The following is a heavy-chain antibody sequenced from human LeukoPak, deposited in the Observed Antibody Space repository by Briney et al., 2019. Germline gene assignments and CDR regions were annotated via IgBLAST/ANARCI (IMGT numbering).Heavy chain of an antibody. CDR3: AKPDSSGFY. Sequence: GGSLRLSCAASGFTFSSYSMNWARQAPGKGLEWVSSINSSSSYIYYADSVKGRFTISRDNAKNSLYLQMNSLRAEDTAVYYCAKPDSSGFYWGQGTLVTVSS. D-gene: IGHD3-22*01. CDR2: INSSSSYI. V-gene: IGHV3-21*01. J-gene: IGHJ4*02. CDR1: GFTFSSYS.